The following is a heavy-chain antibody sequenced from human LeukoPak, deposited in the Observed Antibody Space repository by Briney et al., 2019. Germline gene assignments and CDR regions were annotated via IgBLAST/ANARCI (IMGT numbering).Heavy chain of an antibody. J-gene: IGHJ4*02. V-gene: IGHV1-18*01. CDR1: GYTFTSYG. CDR3: ARDSGSYPYFDY. Sequence: ASVKVSCKASGYTFTSYGISWVRQAPGQGLEWMGWISAYNGNTNYAQKLQGRVTMTTDTSTSTAHMELRSLRSDDTAVYYCARDSGSYPYFDYWGQGTLVTVSS. D-gene: IGHD1-26*01. CDR2: ISAYNGNT.